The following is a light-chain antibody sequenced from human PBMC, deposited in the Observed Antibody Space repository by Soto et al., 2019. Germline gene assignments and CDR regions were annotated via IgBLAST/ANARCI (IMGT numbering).Light chain of an antibody. CDR1: QSVSNY. J-gene: IGKJ5*01. V-gene: IGKV3-11*01. CDR3: QQRSNWIT. Sequence: EIVLTQSPATLSLSPVERATLSCWASQSVSNYLAWYQQKPGQAPRLLIYDASNRATGIPARFSGSGSGTEFTLTISSLQSEDLAVYYCQQRSNWITFGQGTRLEIK. CDR2: DAS.